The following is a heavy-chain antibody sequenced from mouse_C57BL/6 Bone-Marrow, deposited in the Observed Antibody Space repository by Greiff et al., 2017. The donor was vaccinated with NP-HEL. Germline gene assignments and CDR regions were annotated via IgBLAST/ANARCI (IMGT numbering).Heavy chain of an antibody. J-gene: IGHJ2*01. CDR3: ARWGWERDYYFDY. Sequence: KPGQGLEWIGDIYPGSGSTNYNEKFKSKATLTVDTSSSTAYMQLSSLTSEDSAVYYCARWGWERDYYFDYWGQGTTLTVSS. V-gene: IGHV1-55*01. D-gene: IGHD3-3*01. CDR2: IYPGSGST.